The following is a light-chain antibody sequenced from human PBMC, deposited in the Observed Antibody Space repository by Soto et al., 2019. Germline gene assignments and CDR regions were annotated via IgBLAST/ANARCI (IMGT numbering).Light chain of an antibody. J-gene: IGLJ2*01. CDR2: SNN. V-gene: IGLV1-44*01. CDR1: TSNIGSNT. CDR3: QSFDSSLGGVI. Sequence: QSVLTQPPSASGTPGQRVTISCSGSTSNIGSNTVNWYQQLPRTAPKLLIYSNNERPSGVPDRFSGSKSDTSASLAITGLQAEDEADYYCQSFDSSLGGVIFGGGTKVTVL.